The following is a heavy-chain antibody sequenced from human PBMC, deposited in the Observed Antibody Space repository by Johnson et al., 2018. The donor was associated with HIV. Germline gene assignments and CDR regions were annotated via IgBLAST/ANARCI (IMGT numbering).Heavy chain of an antibody. CDR3: AKGSSGWYSDAFDI. CDR2: ISWNSGSI. Sequence: VQLVESGGDLIQPGGSLRLSCAASGFTFSSYAMSWVRQAPGKGLEWVSGISWNSGSIGYADSVKGRFTISRDNAKNSLYLQMNSLRAEDTALYYCAKGSSGWYSDAFDIWGQGTMVTVSS. J-gene: IGHJ3*02. CDR1: GFTFSSYA. V-gene: IGHV3-9*01. D-gene: IGHD6-19*01.